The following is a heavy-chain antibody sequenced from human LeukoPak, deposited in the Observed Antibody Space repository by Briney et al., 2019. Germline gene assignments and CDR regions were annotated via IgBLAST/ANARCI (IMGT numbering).Heavy chain of an antibody. CDR2: ISAYNGNT. V-gene: IGHV1-18*01. J-gene: IGHJ6*02. Sequence: ASVKVSCKASGYTFTSYGISWVRQAPGQGLEWMGWISAYNGNTNYAQKLQGRVTMTTDTSTSTAYMELGSLRSDDTAVYYCARDRIVNYYYYGMDVWGQGTTVTVSS. CDR3: ARDRIVNYYYYGMDV. D-gene: IGHD3-22*01. CDR1: GYTFTSYG.